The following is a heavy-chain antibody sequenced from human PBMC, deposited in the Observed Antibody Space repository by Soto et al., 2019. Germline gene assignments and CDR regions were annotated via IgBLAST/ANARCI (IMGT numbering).Heavy chain of an antibody. CDR3: ARDDGFWSGYDYGMDV. Sequence: GGFLRLSSAASGFTFSSYAMRWVRQAPGKGLEWVSAIRGSGGSTYYADSVKGRFTVSRDNSKNTLYLQMNSLRAEDTAVYYCARDDGFWSGYDYGMDVWGQGTTVTVSS. V-gene: IGHV3-23*01. D-gene: IGHD3-3*01. CDR1: GFTFSSYA. CDR2: IRGSGGST. J-gene: IGHJ6*02.